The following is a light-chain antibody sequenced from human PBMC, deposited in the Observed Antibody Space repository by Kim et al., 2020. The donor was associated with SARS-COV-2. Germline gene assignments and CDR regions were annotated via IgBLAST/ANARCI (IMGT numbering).Light chain of an antibody. CDR2: KAS. CDR3: QHYSGASRT. V-gene: IGKV1-5*03. Sequence: SASVGDRVTITCRASQSISSWLAWFQQKPGKAPKLLIYKASSLESGVPSRFSGSGFGTEFTLTISSLQPDDFATYYCQHYSGASRTFGQGTKLEI. J-gene: IGKJ2*01. CDR1: QSISSW.